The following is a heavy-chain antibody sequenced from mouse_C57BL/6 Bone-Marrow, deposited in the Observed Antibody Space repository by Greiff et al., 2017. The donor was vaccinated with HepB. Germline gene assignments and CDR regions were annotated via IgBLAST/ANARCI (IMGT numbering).Heavy chain of an antibody. CDR2: INPSNGGT. D-gene: IGHD1-1*01. V-gene: IGHV1-53*01. Sequence: VQLQQSGTELVKPGASVKLSCKASGYTFTSYWMHWVKQRPGQGLEWIGNINPSNGGTNYNEKFKSKATLTVDKSSSTAYMQLSSLTSEDSAVYYYAREGELRYWYFDVWGTGTTVTVSS. J-gene: IGHJ1*03. CDR1: GYTFTSYW. CDR3: AREGELRYWYFDV.